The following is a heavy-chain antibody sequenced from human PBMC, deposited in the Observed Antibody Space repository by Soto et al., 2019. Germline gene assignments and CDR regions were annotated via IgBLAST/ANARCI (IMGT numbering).Heavy chain of an antibody. CDR1: GFTIRTYG. J-gene: IGHJ4*02. D-gene: IGHD3-16*02. CDR3: ARHFTRGSYDYIWGSYRWGVGGSGYFDY. Sequence: GGSLRLSCEASGFTIRTYGMSWVRQAPGKGLEWVSGISGDGATTYYTDSVKGRFTISRDISKNTLYLQMNSLRAEDTAVYYCARHFTRGSYDYIWGSYRWGVGGSGYFDYWGQGTLVTVSS. V-gene: IGHV3-23*01. CDR2: ISGDGATT.